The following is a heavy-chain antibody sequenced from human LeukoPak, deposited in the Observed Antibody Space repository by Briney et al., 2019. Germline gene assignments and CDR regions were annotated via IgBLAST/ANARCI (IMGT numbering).Heavy chain of an antibody. D-gene: IGHD3-16*02. CDR2: IYYSGST. V-gene: IGHV4-59*01. CDR3: ARESTFGGVIHRSNDAFDI. Sequence: SETLPLTCTVSGGSISSYCWSWIRQPPGKGLEWIGYIYYSGSTNYNPSLKSRVTISVDTSKNQFSLKLSSVTAADTAVYYCARESTFGGVIHRSNDAFDIWGQGTMVTVSS. J-gene: IGHJ3*02. CDR1: GGSISSYC.